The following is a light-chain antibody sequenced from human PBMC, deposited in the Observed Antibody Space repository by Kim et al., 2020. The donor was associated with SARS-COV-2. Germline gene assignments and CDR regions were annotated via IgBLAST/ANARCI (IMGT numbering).Light chain of an antibody. CDR1: PGFINNF. V-gene: IGKV3-20*01. Sequence: LYPGERTPPPCRAKPGFINNFLAWDQQKPGQAPRSLIHGASRRVPGIPDRFSGSGSGTEFVLTISRLGPEDFAVDVCQQYGSSSLAFGGGTKVEIK. CDR2: GAS. J-gene: IGKJ4*01. CDR3: QQYGSSSLA.